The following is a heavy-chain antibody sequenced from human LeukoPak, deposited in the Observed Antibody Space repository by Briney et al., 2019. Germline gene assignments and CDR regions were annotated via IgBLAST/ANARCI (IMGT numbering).Heavy chain of an antibody. CDR2: ISSGSTNL. CDR1: GFTFSTSS. V-gene: IGHV3-21*01. CDR3: ARDPGSSGWYKGYFDY. J-gene: IGHJ4*02. Sequence: GGSLRLSCAASGFTFSTSSMNWVRQAPGKGLEWVSSISSGSTNLYYVDSVKGRFTISRDNAKNTLYLQMNSLRAEDTAVYYCARDPGSSGWYKGYFDYWGQGTLVTVSS. D-gene: IGHD6-19*01.